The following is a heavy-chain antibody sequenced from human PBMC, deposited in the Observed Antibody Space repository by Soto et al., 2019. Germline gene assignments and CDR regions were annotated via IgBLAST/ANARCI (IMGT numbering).Heavy chain of an antibody. CDR1: GFTFSSYS. Sequence: PGGSLRLSCAASGFTFSSYSMNWVRQAPGKGLEWVSYISSSSSTIYYADSVKGRFTISRDNAKNSLYLQMNSLRDEDTAVYYCARDNLVEDTTDDAFDIWGQGTMVTVSS. J-gene: IGHJ3*02. CDR2: ISSSSSTI. D-gene: IGHD3-22*01. CDR3: ARDNLVEDTTDDAFDI. V-gene: IGHV3-48*02.